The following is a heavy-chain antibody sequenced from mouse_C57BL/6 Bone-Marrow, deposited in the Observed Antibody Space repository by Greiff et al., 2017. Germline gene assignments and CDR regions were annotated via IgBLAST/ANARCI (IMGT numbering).Heavy chain of an antibody. CDR1: GYSITSGYY. D-gene: IGHD2-5*01. J-gene: IGHJ3*01. CDR3: ARVDYSNSWFAY. CDR2: ISYDGSN. Sequence: VQLQQSGPGLVKPSQSLSLTCSVTGYSITSGYYWNWIRQFPGNKLEWMGYISYDGSNNYNPSLKNRISITRDTSKNQFFLKLNSVTTEDTATYYCARVDYSNSWFAYWGQGTLVTVSA. V-gene: IGHV3-6*01.